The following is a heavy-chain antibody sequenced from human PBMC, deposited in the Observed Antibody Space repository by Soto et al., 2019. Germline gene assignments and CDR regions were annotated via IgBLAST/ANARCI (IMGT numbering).Heavy chain of an antibody. CDR2: IPYSGGP. CDR3: ASSKMGLISVLET. CDR1: GDSLRSYL. D-gene: IGHD2-8*01. Sequence: SGTLSLTXNASGDSLRSYLWSWIRQPPGKGLEWIGYIPYSGGPTYNPSLKSRVTISIDTSKKQFSLKMTSVTAADTAVYYCASSKMGLISVLETWGQGTLVTVSS. J-gene: IGHJ5*02. V-gene: IGHV4-59*07.